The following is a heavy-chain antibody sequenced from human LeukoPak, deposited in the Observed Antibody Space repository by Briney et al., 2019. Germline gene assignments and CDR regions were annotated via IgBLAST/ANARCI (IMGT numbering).Heavy chain of an antibody. Sequence: SETLSLTCTVSGYSISSGYYWSWIRQPPGKGLEWIGYIYYSGSTNYNPSLKSRVTISVDTSKNQFSLKLSSVTAADTAVYYCARDRDYGELDYWGQGTLVTVSS. V-gene: IGHV4-61*01. CDR3: ARDRDYGELDY. D-gene: IGHD4-17*01. CDR1: GYSISSGYY. J-gene: IGHJ4*02. CDR2: IYYSGST.